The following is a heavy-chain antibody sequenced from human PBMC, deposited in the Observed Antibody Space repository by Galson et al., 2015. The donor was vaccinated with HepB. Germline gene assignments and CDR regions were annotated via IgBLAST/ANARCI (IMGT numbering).Heavy chain of an antibody. CDR3: ATATHDYGDHHFDY. J-gene: IGHJ4*02. D-gene: IGHD4-17*01. Sequence: SVKVSCKASGYTFTGYYMHWVRQAPGQGLEWMGRINPNSGGTNYAQKFQGRVTMTRDTSISTAYMELSRLRSDDTAVYYCATATHDYGDHHFDYWGLGTLVTVSS. CDR2: INPNSGGT. V-gene: IGHV1-2*06. CDR1: GYTFTGYY.